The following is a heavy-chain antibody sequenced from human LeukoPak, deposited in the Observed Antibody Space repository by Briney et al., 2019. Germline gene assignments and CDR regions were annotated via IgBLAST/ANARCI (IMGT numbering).Heavy chain of an antibody. J-gene: IGHJ4*02. CDR2: IYSGGDT. D-gene: IGHD6-13*01. CDR3: ARLFSYSSSWYGFDY. CDR1: GFFVSNNY. Sequence: GGSLRLSCAASGFFVSNNYMSWVRQAPGKGLEWVSVIYSGGDTYYADSVKGRFTISRDNAKNSLYLQMNSLRAEDTAVYYCARLFSYSSSWYGFDYWGQGTLVTVSS. V-gene: IGHV3-66*01.